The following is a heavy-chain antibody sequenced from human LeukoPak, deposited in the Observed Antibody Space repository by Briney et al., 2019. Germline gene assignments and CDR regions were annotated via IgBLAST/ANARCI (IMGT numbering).Heavy chain of an antibody. CDR2: ISAYNGNT. CDR3: ARNGAYCSSTSCYLWS. V-gene: IGHV1-18*01. D-gene: IGHD2-2*01. Sequence: ASVKISCKASGYTFTSYGISWVRQAPGRGLEWMGWISAYNGNTNYAQKLQGRVTMTTDTSTSTAYMELRSLRSDDTAVYYCARNGAYCSSTSCYLWSWGQGTLVTVSS. J-gene: IGHJ5*02. CDR1: GYTFTSYG.